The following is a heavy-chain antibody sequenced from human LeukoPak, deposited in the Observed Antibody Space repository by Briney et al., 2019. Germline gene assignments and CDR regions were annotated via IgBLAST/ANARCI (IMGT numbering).Heavy chain of an antibody. CDR3: ARDALPRIAAAGTLGY. CDR1: GGTFSSYA. J-gene: IGHJ4*02. V-gene: IGHV1-69*13. Sequence: SVKVSCKASGGTFSSYAISWVRQAPGQGLEWMGGIIPIFGTANYAQKFQGRVTITADEPTSTAYMELSSLRSEDTAVYYCARDALPRIAAAGTLGYWGQGTLVTVSS. CDR2: IIPIFGTA. D-gene: IGHD6-13*01.